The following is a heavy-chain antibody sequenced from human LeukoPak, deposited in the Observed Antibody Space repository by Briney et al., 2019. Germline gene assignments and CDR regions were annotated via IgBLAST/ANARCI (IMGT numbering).Heavy chain of an antibody. CDR3: ARDADYSNHFDY. CDR2: IYHSGST. D-gene: IGHD4-11*01. Sequence: SETLSLTCTVSGYSISSGYYWGWIRQPPGKGLEWIGSIYHSGSTYYNPSLKSRVTISVDTSKNQFSLKLSSVTAADAAVYYCARDADYSNHFDYWGQGTLVTVSS. J-gene: IGHJ4*02. V-gene: IGHV4-38-2*02. CDR1: GYSISSGYY.